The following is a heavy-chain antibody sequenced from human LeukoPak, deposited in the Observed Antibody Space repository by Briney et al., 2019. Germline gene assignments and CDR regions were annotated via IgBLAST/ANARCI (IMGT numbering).Heavy chain of an antibody. Sequence: PGGSLRLSCSASGFTFSTYAMHWVRQAPGKGLEYVSGISSNGGSTYYADSVKGRFTISRDNAKNSLYLQMNRLRDEDTAVYYCARDIFEYWGQGTLVTVSS. J-gene: IGHJ4*02. CDR3: ARDIFEY. CDR2: ISSNGGST. CDR1: GFTFSTYA. V-gene: IGHV3-64*04.